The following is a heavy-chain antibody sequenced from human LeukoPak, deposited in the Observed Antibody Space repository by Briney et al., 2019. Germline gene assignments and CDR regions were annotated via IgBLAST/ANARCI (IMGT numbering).Heavy chain of an antibody. CDR1: GFTFSSYS. CDR3: ARGGYYYDSSGYPFDY. D-gene: IGHD3-22*01. Sequence: GGSLRLSCAASGFTFSSYSMNWVRQAPGKGLEWVSYISSSSSTIYYADSVKGRFTISRDNAKNSLYLQMNSLRAEDTAVYYCARGGYYYDSSGYPFDYWGQGTLVTVSS. J-gene: IGHJ4*02. V-gene: IGHV3-48*04. CDR2: ISSSSSTI.